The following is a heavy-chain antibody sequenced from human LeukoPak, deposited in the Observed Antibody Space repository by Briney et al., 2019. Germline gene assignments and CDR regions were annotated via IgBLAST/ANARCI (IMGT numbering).Heavy chain of an antibody. J-gene: IGHJ3*01. Sequence: GGSLRLSCAASGFSFSSYWMSWVRQAPGKGLEWVANIKQDGSEKYYVDSVKGRFTISRDNSRNTLYLQMNSLRAEDTAVYYCATSGGVYSRDAFDVWGQGAMVTVSS. CDR1: GFSFSSYW. D-gene: IGHD5/OR15-5a*01. CDR2: IKQDGSEK. V-gene: IGHV3-7*01. CDR3: ATSGGVYSRDAFDV.